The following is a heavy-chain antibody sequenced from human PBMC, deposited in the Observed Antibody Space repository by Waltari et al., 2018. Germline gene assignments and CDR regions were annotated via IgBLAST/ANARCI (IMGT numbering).Heavy chain of an antibody. J-gene: IGHJ5*02. V-gene: IGHV4-34*01. CDR1: GGSFSGYY. CDR2: INHSGST. CDR3: ARGPPYSYYQGWFDP. Sequence: QVQLQQWGAGLLKPSETLSLTCAVYGGSFSGYYWSWIRQPPGKGLEWIGEINHSGSTNYNPSLKSRVNISVDTSKNQFSLKLSSVTAADTAVYYCARGPPYSYYQGWFDPWGQGTLVTVSS. D-gene: IGHD5-18*01.